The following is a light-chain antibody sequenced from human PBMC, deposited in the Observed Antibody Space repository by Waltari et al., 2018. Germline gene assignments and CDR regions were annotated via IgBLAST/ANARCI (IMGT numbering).Light chain of an antibody. Sequence: EIVLTQSPGTLSLSPRERATLPCRANQSVSRTLDWYQQKPGQAPNLLIYGASIRATGIPDRFTGSGSGTDFSLTISSLEPEDFAIYFCQHYVRLPATFGQGTKVEIK. CDR2: GAS. CDR1: QSVSRT. V-gene: IGKV3-20*01. J-gene: IGKJ1*01. CDR3: QHYVRLPAT.